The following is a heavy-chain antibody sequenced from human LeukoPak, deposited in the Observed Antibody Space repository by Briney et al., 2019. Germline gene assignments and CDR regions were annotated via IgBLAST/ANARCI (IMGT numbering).Heavy chain of an antibody. Sequence: GESLRLSCTASGFTFGDYAMSWFRQAPGKGLEWVGFIRSKAYGGTTEYAASVKGRFTISRDDSKSIAYLQMNSLKTEDTAVYYCTKCPSTVQEDAFDIWGQGTMVTVSS. CDR2: IRSKAYGGTT. CDR3: TKCPSTVQEDAFDI. V-gene: IGHV3-49*03. CDR1: GFTFGDYA. D-gene: IGHD4-17*01. J-gene: IGHJ3*02.